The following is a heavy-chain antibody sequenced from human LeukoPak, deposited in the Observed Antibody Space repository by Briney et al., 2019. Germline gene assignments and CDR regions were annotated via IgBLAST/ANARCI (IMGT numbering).Heavy chain of an antibody. D-gene: IGHD3-3*01. CDR2: IKQDEREK. Sequence: GGSLRLSCAASGFAFSSYSKGRARQAPGKGLEWVANIKQDEREKYYVDSVKGRFTISRDNAKNSVYLEMNSLRAEDTAVYYCARDAGISGRVGLDSWG. CDR3: ARDAGISGRVGLDS. CDR1: GFAFSSYS. V-gene: IGHV3-7*01. J-gene: IGHJ5*01.